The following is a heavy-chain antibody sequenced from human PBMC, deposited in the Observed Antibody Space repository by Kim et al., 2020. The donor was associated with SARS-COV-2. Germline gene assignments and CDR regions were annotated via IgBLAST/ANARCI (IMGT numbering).Heavy chain of an antibody. Sequence: SETLSLTCTVSGDSISNTNYYWAWVRPPPGKGLEWISSIYYTGTSFYKPSLNSRVTISVDTSKTHFSLKVNSVTAADTAVYYCTRETGGSPAASWGQGTLVIVSS. CDR2: IYYTGTS. D-gene: IGHD6-13*01. CDR3: TRETGGSPAAS. V-gene: IGHV4-39*02. CDR1: GDSISNTNYY. J-gene: IGHJ4*02.